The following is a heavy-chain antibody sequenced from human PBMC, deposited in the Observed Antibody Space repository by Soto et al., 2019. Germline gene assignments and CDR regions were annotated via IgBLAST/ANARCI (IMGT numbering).Heavy chain of an antibody. Sequence: QVQLVESGGAVVQPGRSLRLSCAASGFTFSSHGMHWVRQAPGKWLEWVAGIGYDGSNKYYGDSVKSRFIISRDNSKHGLYLQLNSLRAEDTAVYYCARDTILFCGGDCYQYYFDYWGQGTLVTVSS. V-gene: IGHV3-33*01. D-gene: IGHD2-21*01. J-gene: IGHJ4*02. CDR1: GFTFSSHG. CDR3: ARDTILFCGGDCYQYYFDY. CDR2: IGYDGSNK.